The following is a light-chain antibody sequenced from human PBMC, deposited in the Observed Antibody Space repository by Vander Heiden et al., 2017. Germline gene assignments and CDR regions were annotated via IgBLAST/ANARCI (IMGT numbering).Light chain of an antibody. Sequence: DIVMTQSPDPLAVSLGERATINCKSSQSVLYSSNNKNYLAWYQQTPGQPPKLLIYWASTRESGVPDRFSGSGSGTDFTLTISSLQAEDVAVYYCQQYYTTPRTFGQGTKVEIK. CDR3: QQYYTTPRT. CDR1: QSVLYSSNNKNY. CDR2: WAS. J-gene: IGKJ1*01. V-gene: IGKV4-1*01.